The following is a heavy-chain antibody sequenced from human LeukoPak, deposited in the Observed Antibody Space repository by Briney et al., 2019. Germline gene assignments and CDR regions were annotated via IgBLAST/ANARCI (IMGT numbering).Heavy chain of an antibody. V-gene: IGHV4-59*01. CDR2: IYYSGSA. D-gene: IGHD6-13*01. Sequence: SETLSLTCTVSGGSINNYYWNWIRQPPGKGLEWIGYIYYSGSASYNPSLKSRVTISVDTSKSQFSLKLSSVTAADTAVYYCARGGGYDSSWSYWGQGTLVTFPS. J-gene: IGHJ4*02. CDR3: ARGGGYDSSWSY. CDR1: GGSINNYY.